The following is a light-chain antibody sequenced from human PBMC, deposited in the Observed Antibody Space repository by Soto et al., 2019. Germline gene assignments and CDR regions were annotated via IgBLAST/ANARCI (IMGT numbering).Light chain of an antibody. CDR1: QSVSSGY. CDR2: GAS. V-gene: IGKV3-20*01. J-gene: IGKJ1*01. CDR3: QLRRT. Sequence: EIVLTQSPGTLSLSPGERATLSCRASQSVSSGYLAWYQQKPGQAPRLLIYGASSRATGIPDRFSGSGSGTDFTLTISRLEPEDFAVYYCQLRRTFGQGTKVDIK.